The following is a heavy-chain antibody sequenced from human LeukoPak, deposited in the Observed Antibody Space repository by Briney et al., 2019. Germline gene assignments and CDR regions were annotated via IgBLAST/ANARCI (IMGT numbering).Heavy chain of an antibody. CDR3: ARDSSYGLDV. CDR1: GFTFSRYW. CDR2: TYSDGSIT. Sequence: GGSLRLSCAASGFTFSRYWMHWVRQAPGKGLVWVSRTYSDGSITTYAASVKGRFTISRDNAKNALYLQMNSLRAEDTAVYYCARDSSYGLDVWGQGTTVTVSS. J-gene: IGHJ6*02. V-gene: IGHV3-74*01.